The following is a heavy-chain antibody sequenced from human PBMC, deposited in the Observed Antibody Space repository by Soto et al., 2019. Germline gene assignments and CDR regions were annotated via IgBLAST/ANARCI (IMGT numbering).Heavy chain of an antibody. CDR2: IYYRGNT. CDR3: ARMEGLATISYYFDY. CDR1: GDSINSDNYY. D-gene: IGHD3-9*01. V-gene: IGHV4-39*01. Sequence: QLQLQESGPGLVKPSETLSLTCSVSGDSINSDNYYWGWIRQPPGKGLEWIGSIYYRGNTYYNPSLKTRVTISLDKSKSQFSLNLYCVTGADSAVYFCARMEGLATISYYFDYWGQGTLVTVSS. J-gene: IGHJ4*02.